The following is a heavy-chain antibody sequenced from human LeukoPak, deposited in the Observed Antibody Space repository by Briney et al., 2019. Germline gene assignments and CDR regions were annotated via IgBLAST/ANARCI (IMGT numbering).Heavy chain of an antibody. D-gene: IGHD5-18*01. V-gene: IGHV3-23*01. CDR1: GFTFSSNA. J-gene: IGHJ4*02. Sequence: GGSLRLSCAASGFTFSSNAMSWVRQAPGKGLEWVSVISDSGGSTYYADSVKGRFTISRDNSKNTLYLQMNSLRAEDAAIYYCAKGRGYNYGLDFWGQGTLVTVSS. CDR2: ISDSGGST. CDR3: AKGRGYNYGLDF.